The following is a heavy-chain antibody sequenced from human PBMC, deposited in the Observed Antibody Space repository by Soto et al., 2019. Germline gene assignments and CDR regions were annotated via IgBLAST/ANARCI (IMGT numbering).Heavy chain of an antibody. CDR2: INHSGST. V-gene: IGHV4-34*01. Sequence: ETLSLTCAVYGGSFSGYYWSWIRQPPGKGLEWIGEINHSGSTNYNPSLKSRVTISVDTSKNQFSLKLSSVTAAGTAVYYCIGYCSGGSCYSSNYWGQGTLVTVSS. D-gene: IGHD2-15*01. J-gene: IGHJ4*02. CDR3: IGYCSGGSCYSSNY. CDR1: GGSFSGYY.